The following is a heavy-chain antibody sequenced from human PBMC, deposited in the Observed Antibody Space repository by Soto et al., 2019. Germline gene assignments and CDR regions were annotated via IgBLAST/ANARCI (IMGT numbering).Heavy chain of an antibody. J-gene: IGHJ4*02. V-gene: IGHV3-7*01. CDR1: GFTLRRYW. CDR2: IKQDGSVT. D-gene: IGHD6-19*01. Sequence: PGGSLRRSCATSGFTLRRYWRRVVRKAPGKGLEWVANIKQDGSVTYYVDSVKGRFTISRDHDQHSVHLQMNNLRAEDTAVYYCVRALAVDDSYWGQGT. CDR3: VRALAVDDSY.